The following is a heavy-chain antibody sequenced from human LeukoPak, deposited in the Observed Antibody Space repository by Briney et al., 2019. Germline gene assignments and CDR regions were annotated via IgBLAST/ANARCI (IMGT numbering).Heavy chain of an antibody. Sequence: TGGSLRLSCAASGFTFSSYGMSWVRQAPGKGLEWVSAISGSGGSTYYADSVKGRFTISRDNSKNTLYLQMNSLRAEDTAVYYCAKHNAYYYYYMDVWGKGTTVTISS. CDR1: GFTFSSYG. CDR3: AKHNAYYYYYMDV. V-gene: IGHV3-23*01. CDR2: ISGSGGST. J-gene: IGHJ6*03. D-gene: IGHD5-24*01.